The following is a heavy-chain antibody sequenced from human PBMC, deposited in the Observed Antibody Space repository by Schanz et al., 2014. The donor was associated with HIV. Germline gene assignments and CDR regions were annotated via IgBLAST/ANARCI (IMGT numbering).Heavy chain of an antibody. CDR3: ARDRMVYAQAPLYYFDY. J-gene: IGHJ4*02. V-gene: IGHV3-30*03. Sequence: QVQLVESGGGVVQPGRSLKLSCAASGFTFSNYGMHWVRQAPGKGLEWVSVISYDGRNKLYADSVKGRFTISRDNSKNTLYLQMNSLRAEDTAVYYCARDRMVYAQAPLYYFDYWGQGTLVTVSS. D-gene: IGHD2-8*01. CDR2: ISYDGRNK. CDR1: GFTFSNYG.